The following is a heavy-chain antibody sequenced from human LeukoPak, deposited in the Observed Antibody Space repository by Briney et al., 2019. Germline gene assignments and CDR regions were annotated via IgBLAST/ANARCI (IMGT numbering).Heavy chain of an antibody. D-gene: IGHD3-10*01. J-gene: IGHJ4*02. CDR1: GFTFSSDW. CDR2: IKSKTDGETT. V-gene: IGHV3-15*01. CDR3: TTDLGTYYHGSQRLIPIDY. Sequence: GGSLRLSCAVSGFTFSSDWMTWVRQAPGKGLEWIGRIKSKTDGETTNYAEPVRGRFTISRDDSKSAVYLQMNSLKIEDTAVYYCTTDLGTYYHGSQRLIPIDYWGQGTLVTVSS.